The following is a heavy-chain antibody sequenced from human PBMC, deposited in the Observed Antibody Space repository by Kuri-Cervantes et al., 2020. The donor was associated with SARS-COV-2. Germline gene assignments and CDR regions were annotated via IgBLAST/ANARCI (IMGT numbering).Heavy chain of an antibody. CDR1: GGSISGYY. CDR3: ARSPGDGDYDPFDY. Sequence: SETLSLTCTVSGGSISGYYWNWIRQPAGKGLEWIGRVHTSGSTNYNPSLKSRVTISVDTSKNQFSLKLSSVTAADTAVYYCARSPGDGDYDPFDYWGQGTLVTVSS. CDR2: VHTSGST. V-gene: IGHV4-4*07. J-gene: IGHJ4*02. D-gene: IGHD4-17*01.